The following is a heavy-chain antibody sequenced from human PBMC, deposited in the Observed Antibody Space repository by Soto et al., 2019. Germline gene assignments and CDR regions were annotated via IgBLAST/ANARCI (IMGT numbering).Heavy chain of an antibody. D-gene: IGHD3-10*01. Sequence: GGSLRLSCAASGFTFSSYGMHWVRQAPGKGLEWVAVIWYDGSNKYYADSVKGRFTISRDNSKNTLYLQMNSLRAEDTAVYYCAREEHVWFGESYYYGMDVWGQGTTVTVSS. CDR2: IWYDGSNK. V-gene: IGHV3-33*01. CDR1: GFTFSSYG. CDR3: AREEHVWFGESYYYGMDV. J-gene: IGHJ6*02.